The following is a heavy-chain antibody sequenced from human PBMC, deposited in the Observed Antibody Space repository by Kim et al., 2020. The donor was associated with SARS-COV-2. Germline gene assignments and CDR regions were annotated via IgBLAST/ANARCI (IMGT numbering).Heavy chain of an antibody. CDR3: ASGHGSGSLRGDYFVY. J-gene: IGHJ4*01. V-gene: IGHV4-34*01. CDR2: LNHSGST. CDR1: GGSFSGYY. Sequence: SETLSLTCAVYGGSFSGYYWSWIRQPPGKGLEWIGELNHSGSTNYTPSLKSRVTISVDTSKNQFSLKLSSVTAADTALYYCASGHGSGSLRGDYFVYWG. D-gene: IGHD3-10*01.